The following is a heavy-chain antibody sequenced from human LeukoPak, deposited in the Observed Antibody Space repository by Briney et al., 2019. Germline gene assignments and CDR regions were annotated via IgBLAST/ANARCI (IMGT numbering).Heavy chain of an antibody. Sequence: ASVKVSCKASGYTFTSYAMHWVRQAPGQRLERMGWINAGNGNTKYSQKLQGRVTMTTDTSTSTAYMELRSLSSDDTAAYYCARLDLSGSDYWGQGTLVTVSS. CDR1: GYTFTSYA. CDR3: ARLDLSGSDY. V-gene: IGHV1-3*01. CDR2: INAGNGNT. D-gene: IGHD6-19*01. J-gene: IGHJ4*02.